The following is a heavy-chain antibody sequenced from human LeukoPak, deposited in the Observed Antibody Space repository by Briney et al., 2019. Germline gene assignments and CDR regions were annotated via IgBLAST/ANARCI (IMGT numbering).Heavy chain of an antibody. J-gene: IGHJ4*02. V-gene: IGHV3-23*01. CDR3: ASTTFGGVPYRGAKYYFDY. D-gene: IGHD3-16*01. CDR1: GFTFSSYA. Sequence: QPGGSLRLSCAASGFTFSSYAMSWVRQAPGKGLEWVSAISGSGGSTYYADSVKGRFTISRDNSKNTLYLQMNSLRAEDTAVYYCASTTFGGVPYRGAKYYFDYWGQGTLVTVSS. CDR2: ISGSGGST.